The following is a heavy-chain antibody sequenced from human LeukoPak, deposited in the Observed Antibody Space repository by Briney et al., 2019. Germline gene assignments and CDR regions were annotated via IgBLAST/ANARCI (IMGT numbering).Heavy chain of an antibody. CDR2: INNDGRST. CDR3: ARERLQTYNWFDP. V-gene: IGHV3-74*01. D-gene: IGHD4-11*01. CDR1: GFTFSNYC. Sequence: GGSLRLSCAASGFTFSNYCMHWVRQAPGKGLVWVSRINNDGRSTTYADSVKGRFSISRDNAKNTLYLKMNSVRVEDTAVYYCARERLQTYNWFDPWGQGTLVTVSS. J-gene: IGHJ5*02.